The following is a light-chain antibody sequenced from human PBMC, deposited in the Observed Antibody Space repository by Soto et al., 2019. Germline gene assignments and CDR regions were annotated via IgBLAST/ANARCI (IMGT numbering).Light chain of an antibody. CDR1: SGDVGGYNY. CDR2: AVS. V-gene: IGLV2-14*01. J-gene: IGLJ1*01. Sequence: QSVLTQPASVSGSPGQPITISRTGTSGDVGGYNYVSWYQHHPGKAPKLMIYAVSNRPSGVSNRFSGSKSGNTASLTISGLQAEDEADYYCNSYSTSSTLYVFGTGTKVTVL. CDR3: NSYSTSSTLYV.